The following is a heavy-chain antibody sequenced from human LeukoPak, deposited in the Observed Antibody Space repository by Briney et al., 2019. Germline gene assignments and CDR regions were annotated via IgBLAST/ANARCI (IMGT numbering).Heavy chain of an antibody. CDR2: IDSGSDNI. J-gene: IGHJ4*02. CDR1: GFSFTTYS. Sequence: GGSLRLSCEASGFSFTTYSMTCVRQAPGKGLEWGSDIDSGSDNIHYADPAKGRFTISRDDAKNSLYLQMDSLRVEDTAVYYCARRFDYWGQGTLVTVSS. V-gene: IGHV3-48*01. CDR3: ARRFDY.